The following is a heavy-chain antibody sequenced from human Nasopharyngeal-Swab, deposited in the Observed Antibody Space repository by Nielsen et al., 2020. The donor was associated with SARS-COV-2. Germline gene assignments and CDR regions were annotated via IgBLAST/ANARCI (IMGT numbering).Heavy chain of an antibody. D-gene: IGHD6-13*01. Sequence: SETLSLTCAVYGGSFSGYYWSWIRQPPGKGLEWIGVINHSGRTNYNPSLKSRVTTSVDTSKNQFSLKLSSVTAADTAVYYCARIAGTFAFVDYWGQGTLVTVSS. CDR1: GGSFSGYY. V-gene: IGHV4-34*01. CDR2: INHSGRT. CDR3: ARIAGTFAFVDY. J-gene: IGHJ4*02.